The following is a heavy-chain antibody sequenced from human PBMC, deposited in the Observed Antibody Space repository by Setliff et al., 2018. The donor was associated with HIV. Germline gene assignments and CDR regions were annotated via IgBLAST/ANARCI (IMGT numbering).Heavy chain of an antibody. V-gene: IGHV4-61*02. CDR2: IHTSGST. D-gene: IGHD3-22*01. Sequence: PSETLSLTCTVSGGSISRGTYYWSWIRQPAGKGLEWIGRIHTSGSTNYNPALRSRVTISVATSKNQFSLKLNSVTTADTAVYYCARSRTSSGYYGVTGYGMDVWGQGTTVTVSS. CDR1: GGSISRGTYY. CDR3: ARSRTSSGYYGVTGYGMDV. J-gene: IGHJ6*02.